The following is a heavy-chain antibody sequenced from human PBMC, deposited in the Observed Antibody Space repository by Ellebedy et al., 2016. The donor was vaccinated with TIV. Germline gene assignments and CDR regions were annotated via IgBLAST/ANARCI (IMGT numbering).Heavy chain of an antibody. Sequence: GESLKISXKGSGYSFTSYWISWVRQMPGKGLEWMGRIDPSDSYTNYSPSFQGHVTISADKSISTAYLQWSSLKASDTAMYYCARGGHSSSSGDYYYMDVWGKGTTVTVSS. J-gene: IGHJ6*03. CDR2: IDPSDSYT. CDR1: GYSFTSYW. V-gene: IGHV5-10-1*01. D-gene: IGHD6-6*01. CDR3: ARGGHSSSSGDYYYMDV.